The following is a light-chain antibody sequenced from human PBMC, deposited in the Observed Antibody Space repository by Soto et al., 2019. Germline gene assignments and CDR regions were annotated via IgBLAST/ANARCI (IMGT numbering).Light chain of an antibody. CDR1: VLAKKY. CDR2: KDS. CDR3: YSVADNNYWV. Sequence: SYDLTQPSSVLVSPGQTARITCSGDVLAKKYARWFQQKPGQAPVLVIYKDSERPSGIPERFSGSSSGTTVTLTISGAQVEDEADYYCYSVADNNYWVFGGGTKLTVL. J-gene: IGLJ3*02. V-gene: IGLV3-27*01.